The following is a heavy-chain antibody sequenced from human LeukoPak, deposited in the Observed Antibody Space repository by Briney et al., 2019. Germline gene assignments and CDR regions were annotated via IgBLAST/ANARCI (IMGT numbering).Heavy chain of an antibody. J-gene: IGHJ4*02. CDR3: ARVQYYCGSGSYSADY. CDR1: GFTFSSYA. Sequence: GGSLRLSCAASGFTFSSYAMRWVRQAPGKGLEWVSAISGSGGSTYYADSVKGRFTISRDNSKNTLYLQMNSLRAEDTAVYYCARVQYYCGSGSYSADYWGQGTLVTVSS. V-gene: IGHV3-23*01. D-gene: IGHD3-10*01. CDR2: ISGSGGST.